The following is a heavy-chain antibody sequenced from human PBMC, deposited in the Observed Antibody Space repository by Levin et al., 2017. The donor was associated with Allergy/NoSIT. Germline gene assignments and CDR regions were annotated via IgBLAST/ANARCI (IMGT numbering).Heavy chain of an antibody. CDR1: GFTFSSYG. Sequence: QPSETLSLTCAVSGFTFSSYGMHWVCHAPGTGQELVAVISFDGSNKYYADPVKGRFTISRDNSKNTLYLQMNSQRGEDTAVYYCAKRGELGYCSGGSCYYLDYWGQGTLVTVSS. J-gene: IGHJ4*02. CDR2: ISFDGSNK. V-gene: IGHV3-30*18. D-gene: IGHD2-15*01. CDR3: AKRGELGYCSGGSCYYLDY.